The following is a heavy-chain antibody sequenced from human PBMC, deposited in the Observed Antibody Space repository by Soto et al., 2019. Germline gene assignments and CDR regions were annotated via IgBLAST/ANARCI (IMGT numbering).Heavy chain of an antibody. D-gene: IGHD5-12*01. CDR3: ARGNSGYDSGGYLHYYGMDV. CDR1: GGTFSSYA. CDR2: IIPIFGTA. V-gene: IGHV1-69*12. Sequence: QVPLVQSGAEVKKPGSSVKVSCKASGGTFSSYAISWVRQAPGQGLEWMGGIIPIFGTANYAQKFQGRVTITADESTSTAYMELSSLRSEDTAVYYCARGNSGYDSGGYLHYYGMDVWGQGTTVTVSS. J-gene: IGHJ6*02.